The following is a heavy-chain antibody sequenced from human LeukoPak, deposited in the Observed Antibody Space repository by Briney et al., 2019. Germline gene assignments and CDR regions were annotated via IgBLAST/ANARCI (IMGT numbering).Heavy chain of an antibody. CDR3: ARVLGVWGSYRYEYDAFDI. D-gene: IGHD3-16*02. Sequence: ASVEVSCKASGYTFTSYNMHWVRQAPGQGLEWVGIINPSGGSTSYAQKFQGRVTMTRDTSTSTVYMELSSLRSEDTAVYYCARVLGVWGSYRYEYDAFDIWGQGTMVTVSS. CDR2: INPSGGST. CDR1: GYTFTSYN. V-gene: IGHV1-46*01. J-gene: IGHJ3*02.